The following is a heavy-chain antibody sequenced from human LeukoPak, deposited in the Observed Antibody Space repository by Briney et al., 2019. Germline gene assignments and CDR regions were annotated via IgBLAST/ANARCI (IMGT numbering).Heavy chain of an antibody. Sequence: SETLSLTCTVSRGSISGYYWSWIRQPPGKGLEWIGNIYYSGSTNYNPSLKSRVTISVDASKNQFSLKLSSVTAADTAVYYCASPYCSSTSCHSYDAFDIWGQGTMVTVSS. J-gene: IGHJ3*02. CDR1: RGSISGYY. CDR2: IYYSGST. CDR3: ASPYCSSTSCHSYDAFDI. D-gene: IGHD2-2*01. V-gene: IGHV4-59*12.